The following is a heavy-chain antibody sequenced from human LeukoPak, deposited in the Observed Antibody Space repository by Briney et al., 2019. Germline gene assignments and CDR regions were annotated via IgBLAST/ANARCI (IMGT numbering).Heavy chain of an antibody. CDR2: ISGSGGST. J-gene: IGHJ6*02. Sequence: PSETLSLTCAVYGGSFSGYYWSWVRQAPGKGLEWVSGISGSGGSTYYADSVKGRFTISRDNSKNTLYLQMNSLSAEDTAVYYCAKDLSPLYYYYGMDVWGQGTTVTVSS. CDR1: GGSFSGYY. CDR3: AKDLSPLYYYYGMDV. V-gene: IGHV3-23*01.